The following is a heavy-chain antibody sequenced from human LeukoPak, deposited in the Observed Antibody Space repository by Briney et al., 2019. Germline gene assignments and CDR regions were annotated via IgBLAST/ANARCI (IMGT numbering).Heavy chain of an antibody. CDR2: IYYSGST. J-gene: IGHJ4*02. CDR3: ARAARTERYFDY. CDR1: GGSISSYY. D-gene: IGHD6-6*01. Sequence: SETLSLTCTVSGGSISSYYWSWIRQPPGKGLEWIGYIYYSGSTNYNPSLKSRVTISVDTSKNQFSLKLSSVTAADTAVYYCARAARTERYFDYWGQGTLVTVSS. V-gene: IGHV4-59*12.